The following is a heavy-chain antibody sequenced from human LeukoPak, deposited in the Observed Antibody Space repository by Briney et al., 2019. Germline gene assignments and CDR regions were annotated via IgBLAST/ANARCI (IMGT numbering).Heavy chain of an antibody. CDR1: GVSISPYY. J-gene: IGHJ4*02. Sequence: SETLSLTCTVSGVSISPYYWSWIRQPPGKGLEWIGYIYYSGSTNYNPSLKSRVTISVDTSKNQFSLKLSSVTAADTAVYYCARGGGYYKNFDYWGRGTLVTVSS. CDR2: IYYSGST. CDR3: ARGGGYYKNFDY. V-gene: IGHV4-59*01. D-gene: IGHD2-21*02.